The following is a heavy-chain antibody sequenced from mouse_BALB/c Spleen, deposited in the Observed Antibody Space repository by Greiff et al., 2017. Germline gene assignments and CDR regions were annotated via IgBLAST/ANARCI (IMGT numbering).Heavy chain of an antibody. CDR1: GYTFTEYI. D-gene: IGHD1-1*01. CDR3: ARHVHYGSSPDWYFDV. Sequence: VQLVESGAGLVKPGASVKLSCKASGYTFTEYIIHWVKQRSGQGLEWIGWFYPGSGSIKYNEKFKDKATLTADKSSSTVYMELSRLTSEDSAVYFCARHVHYGSSPDWYFDVWGAGTTVTVSS. V-gene: IGHV1-62-2*01. J-gene: IGHJ1*01. CDR2: FYPGSGSI.